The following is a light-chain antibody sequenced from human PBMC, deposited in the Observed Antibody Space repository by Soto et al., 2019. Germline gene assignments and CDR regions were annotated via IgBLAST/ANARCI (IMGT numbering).Light chain of an antibody. V-gene: IGKV1-9*01. CDR2: AAS. Sequence: IQLTQSPSSLSASVGERVTITCRASQDIAIYLAWYQQKPGEAPKLLIYAASTLYGGVPSRFSGSGSGTDFALTITSLQAEDFATYYCQHLRMYPSTFGGGTKVEIK. CDR1: QDIAIY. J-gene: IGKJ4*01. CDR3: QHLRMYPST.